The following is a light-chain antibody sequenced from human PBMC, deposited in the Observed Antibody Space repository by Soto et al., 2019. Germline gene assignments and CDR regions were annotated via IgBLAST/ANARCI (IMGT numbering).Light chain of an antibody. J-gene: IGKJ3*01. V-gene: IGKV3D-20*02. CDR2: GIS. CDR1: QSVSSNY. Sequence: EIVLTQSPGTLSLSPGERATLSCRASQSVSSNYFAWYQQQPGQAPRLLIYGISIRATGIPDRFSGSGSVTDFTLTISSLEPEDFAVYYCQQRSNWATFGPGTKVDIK. CDR3: QQRSNWAT.